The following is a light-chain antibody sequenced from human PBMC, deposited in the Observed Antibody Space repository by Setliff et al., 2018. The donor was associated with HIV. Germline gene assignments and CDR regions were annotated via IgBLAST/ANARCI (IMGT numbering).Light chain of an antibody. V-gene: IGLV2-14*03. J-gene: IGLJ1*01. CDR3: YSYTAGTSYV. Sequence: QSALTQPASVSGSPGQSITISCTGTSSDIGDYNYVSWYQQYPGKAPKLVIYDVTIRPSGVSNRFSGSKSGNTASLTISGLQAEDEGDYYCYSYTAGTSYVFGGGTKVTVL. CDR2: DVT. CDR1: SSDIGDYNY.